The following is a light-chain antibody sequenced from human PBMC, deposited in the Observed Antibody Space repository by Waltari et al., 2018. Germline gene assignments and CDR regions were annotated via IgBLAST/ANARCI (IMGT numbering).Light chain of an antibody. Sequence: QSVLTQPPSASGTPGQRVTISCSGSSPNIGSNFVYWYQQLPGPAPKLLIYRNDMRPSGVPDRFSGSKSDTSASLAISDLRSEDEADYYCAAWDDSLTGFVFGTGTEVTAL. CDR3: AAWDDSLTGFV. J-gene: IGLJ1*01. CDR2: RND. CDR1: SPNIGSNF. V-gene: IGLV1-47*01.